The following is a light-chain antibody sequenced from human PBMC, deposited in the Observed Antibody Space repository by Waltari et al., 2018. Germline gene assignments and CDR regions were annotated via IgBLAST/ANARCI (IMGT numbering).Light chain of an antibody. CDR3: SSQSSNNIVL. V-gene: IGLV2-14*03. Sequence: QSPLTQPASVSGSPGQSVTISCTGTSSDVGSYNSVSWYQDHPGQGPKVIIYDVSDRPSGVSARFSGSKSGNTASLTISGLQAEDEADYYCSSQSSNNIVLFGGGTKVTVL. CDR2: DVS. J-gene: IGLJ3*02. CDR1: SSDVGSYNS.